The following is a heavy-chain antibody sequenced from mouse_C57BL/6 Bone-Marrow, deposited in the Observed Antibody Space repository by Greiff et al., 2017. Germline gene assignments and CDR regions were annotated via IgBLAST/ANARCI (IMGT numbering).Heavy chain of an antibody. CDR2: IRNKANNHAT. CDR3: TGLRQFAY. CDR1: GFTFSDAW. J-gene: IGHJ3*01. V-gene: IGHV6-6*01. Sequence: EVMLVESGGGLVQPGGSMKLSCAASGFTFSDAWMDWVRQSPEKGLEWVAEIRNKANNHATYYAESVKGRFTISRDDSKRSVYLQMNSLRAEDTGIYYCTGLRQFAYWGQGTLVTVSA. D-gene: IGHD2-4*01.